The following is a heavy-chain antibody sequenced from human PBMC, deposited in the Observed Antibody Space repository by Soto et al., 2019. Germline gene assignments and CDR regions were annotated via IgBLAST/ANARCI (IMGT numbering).Heavy chain of an antibody. CDR1: GLTFTSSA. CDR2: ISADSGNT. V-gene: IGHV1-18*01. J-gene: IGHJ5*02. Sequence: ASVKVSCKASGLTFTSSAMQWVRQARGQRLEWIGWISADSGNTNYAQKLQGRVTMTTDTSTSTAYMELRSLRSDDTAVYYCARDPLPTYYYDSSGYYYWFDPWGQGTLVTVSS. D-gene: IGHD3-22*01. CDR3: ARDPLPTYYYDSSGYYYWFDP.